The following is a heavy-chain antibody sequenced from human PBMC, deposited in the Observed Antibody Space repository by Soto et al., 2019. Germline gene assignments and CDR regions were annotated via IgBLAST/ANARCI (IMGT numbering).Heavy chain of an antibody. CDR3: ARGGRDGMDV. J-gene: IGHJ6*02. D-gene: IGHD3-10*01. V-gene: IGHV1-18*01. CDR1: GFTFTTYG. Sequence: QVQLVQSGAEVKKPGASVKVSCKASGFTFTTYGFTWVRQAPGQGLEWMGLISAYNGNTNYAQKFQGRVTMTTDTSTSTVYLELRSLTSDDTAVYYCARGGRDGMDVWGQGTTVTLSS. CDR2: ISAYNGNT.